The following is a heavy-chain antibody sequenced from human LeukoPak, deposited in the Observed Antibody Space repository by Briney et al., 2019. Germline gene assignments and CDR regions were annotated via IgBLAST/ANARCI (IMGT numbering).Heavy chain of an antibody. Sequence: SETLSLTCTVSGGSISSYYWSWIRQPPGKGLEWIGYIYYSGSTNYNPSLKSRVTISLDTSKNQFSLKLSSVTTADTAVYYCARHKYDVLTGQRLYYFDYWGLGTLVTVSS. D-gene: IGHD3-9*01. CDR2: IYYSGST. CDR1: GGSISSYY. CDR3: ARHKYDVLTGQRLYYFDY. J-gene: IGHJ4*02. V-gene: IGHV4-59*01.